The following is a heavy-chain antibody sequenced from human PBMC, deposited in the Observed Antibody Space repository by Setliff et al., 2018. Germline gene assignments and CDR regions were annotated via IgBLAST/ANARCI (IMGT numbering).Heavy chain of an antibody. CDR2: IWHDGGNK. Sequence: GGSLRLSCAASGFTFSNYRMHWVRQAPGKGLEWVAVIWHDGGNKYHADSVKGRFTMTRDTSISTAYMELSSLRSDDTAVYYCAKGGGRYHSDSWGQGILVTVSS. D-gene: IGHD1-1*01. CDR1: GFTFSNYR. CDR3: AKGGGRYHSDS. J-gene: IGHJ4*02. V-gene: IGHV3-30*02.